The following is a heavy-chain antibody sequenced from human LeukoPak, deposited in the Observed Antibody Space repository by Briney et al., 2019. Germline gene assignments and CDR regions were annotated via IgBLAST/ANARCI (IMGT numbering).Heavy chain of an antibody. J-gene: IGHJ2*01. V-gene: IGHV1-8*03. Sequence: ASVKVSCKASGYTFTSYDINWVRQATGQGLEWMGWMNPNSGNTGYAQKFQGRVTITRNTSISTAYMELSSLRSEDTAVYYCARKSSSSWYWYFDLWGRGTLVTVSS. CDR2: MNPNSGNT. CDR3: ARKSSSSWYWYFDL. D-gene: IGHD6-13*01. CDR1: GYTFTSYD.